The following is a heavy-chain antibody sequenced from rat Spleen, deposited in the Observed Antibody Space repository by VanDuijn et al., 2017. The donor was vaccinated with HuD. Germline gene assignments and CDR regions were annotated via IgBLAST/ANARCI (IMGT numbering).Heavy chain of an antibody. D-gene: IGHD4-3*01. CDR1: GFTFSDYA. Sequence: EVQLVESGGGLVQPGRSLKLSCAASGFTFSDYAMAWVRQAPKKGLEWVATISYDGSSTYYRDSVKGRFTISRDNAKTTLYLQMDSLRSEDTAIYYCVREESGVDYWGQGVMVTVSS. CDR2: ISYDGSST. V-gene: IGHV5-17*01. J-gene: IGHJ2*01. CDR3: VREESGVDY.